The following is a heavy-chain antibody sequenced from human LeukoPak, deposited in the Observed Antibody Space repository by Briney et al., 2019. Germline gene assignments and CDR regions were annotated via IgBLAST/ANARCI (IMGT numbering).Heavy chain of an antibody. CDR2: TYYRSKWYN. V-gene: IGHV6-1*01. CDR1: GDTVSSNSAA. Sequence: SQTLSLTCAISGDTVSSNSAAWDWIRQSPSRGLEWLGRTYYRSKWYNEYAVSVESRITINPDTSKDQFSLELSSVTPEDTAVYYCARGYYGMDVWGQGTTVTVSS. J-gene: IGHJ6*02. CDR3: ARGYYGMDV.